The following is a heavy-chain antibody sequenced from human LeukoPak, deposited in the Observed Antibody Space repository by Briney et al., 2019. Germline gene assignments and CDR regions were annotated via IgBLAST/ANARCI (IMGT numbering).Heavy chain of an antibody. Sequence: SCKASGYTFSSYAMHWVRQAPGKGLEWVAVISYDGSNKYYADSVKGRFTISRDNSKNTLYLQMNSLRAEDTAVYYCAREIYYFDYWGQGTLVTVSS. V-gene: IGHV3-30-3*01. CDR2: ISYDGSNK. CDR3: AREIYYFDY. D-gene: IGHD2/OR15-2a*01. CDR1: GYTFSSYA. J-gene: IGHJ4*02.